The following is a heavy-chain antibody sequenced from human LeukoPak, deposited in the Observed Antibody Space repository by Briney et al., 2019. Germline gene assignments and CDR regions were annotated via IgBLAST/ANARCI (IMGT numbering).Heavy chain of an antibody. CDR1: GFTFSSYG. D-gene: IGHD5-24*01. J-gene: IGHJ4*02. CDR2: IRYEGNNA. Sequence: PGGSLRLSCAASGFTFSSYGMHWVRQAPGKGLEWVAFIRYEGNNAFYVDSVKGRFTISRDNSKNTLYLQMNSLRAEDTAVYYCAKGGDGYNYGSYFDYWGQGTLVTVSS. V-gene: IGHV3-30*02. CDR3: AKGGDGYNYGSYFDY.